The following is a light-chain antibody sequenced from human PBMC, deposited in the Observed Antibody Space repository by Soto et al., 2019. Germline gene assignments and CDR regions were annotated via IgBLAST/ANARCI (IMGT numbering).Light chain of an antibody. J-gene: IGKJ1*01. V-gene: IGKV3-20*01. CDR1: QSVTSNY. Sequence: PGERATLSCWASQSVTSNYLAWYQHKPGQAPRLLIYGASNRATGISDRFSGSGSGTDFTLTISRLEPEDFAVYYCHKYDQYGTSPWTFGQGTKVAIK. CDR3: HKYDQYGTSPWT. CDR2: GAS.